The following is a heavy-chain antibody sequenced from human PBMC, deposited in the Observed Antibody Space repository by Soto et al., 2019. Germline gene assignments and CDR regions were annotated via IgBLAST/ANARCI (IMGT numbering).Heavy chain of an antibody. CDR1: GGTFSSYT. CDR3: ASSSPNYYGSGNSGWFDP. D-gene: IGHD3-10*01. V-gene: IGHV1-69*02. CDR2: IIPILGIA. Sequence: QVQLVQSGAEVKKPGSSVKVSCKASGGTFSSYTISWVRQAPGQGLEWMGRIIPILGIANYAQKFQGRVTITADKSTSTAYMERSSLRSEDTAVNYCASSSPNYYGSGNSGWFDPWGQGTLVTVSS. J-gene: IGHJ5*02.